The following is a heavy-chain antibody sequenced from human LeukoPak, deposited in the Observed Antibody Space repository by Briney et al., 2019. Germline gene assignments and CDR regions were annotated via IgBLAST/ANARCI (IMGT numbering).Heavy chain of an antibody. V-gene: IGHV2-5*02. CDR2: IYWDDDK. CDR3: AHRLYVAAAGTEDWFDP. J-gene: IGHJ5*02. Sequence: SGPTLVKPTQTLTLTCTFSGFSLSTSGVGVGWIRQPPGKALEWLALIYWDDDKRYSPSLKSRLTITKDTSKNQVVLTMTNMDPVDTATYYCAHRLYVAAAGTEDWFDPWGQGTLVTVSS. CDR1: GFSLSTSGVG. D-gene: IGHD6-13*01.